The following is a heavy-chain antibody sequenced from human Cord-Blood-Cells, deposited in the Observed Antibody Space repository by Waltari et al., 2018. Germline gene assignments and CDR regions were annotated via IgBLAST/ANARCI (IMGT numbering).Heavy chain of an antibody. CDR2: IYYSGST. V-gene: IGHV4-39*01. J-gene: IGHJ3*02. CDR1: GGSISSSSYY. CDR3: ARQVLGISGIGVAFDI. Sequence: QLQLQESGPGLVKPSETLSLTCTVPGGSISSSSYYWGWIRQPPGKGLEWIGSIYYSGSTYYNPALKSRVTISVETSKNQFSLKLSSVTAADTAVYYCARQVLGISGIGVAFDIWGQGTMVTVSS. D-gene: IGHD7-27*01.